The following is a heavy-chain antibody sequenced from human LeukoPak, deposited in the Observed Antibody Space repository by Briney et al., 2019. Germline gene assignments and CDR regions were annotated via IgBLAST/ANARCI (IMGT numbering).Heavy chain of an antibody. CDR1: GFTFSSYG. CDR2: ISYDGSNK. CDR3: AGCAGNSCYFDY. V-gene: IGHV3-30*03. D-gene: IGHD1-1*01. Sequence: QPGGSLRLSCAASGFTFSSYGMHWVRQAPGKGLEWVAVISYDGSNKYYADSVKGRFTISRDNAKNSLYLQLNSLRAEDTAVYYCAGCAGNSCYFDYWGQGTLVIVSS. J-gene: IGHJ4*02.